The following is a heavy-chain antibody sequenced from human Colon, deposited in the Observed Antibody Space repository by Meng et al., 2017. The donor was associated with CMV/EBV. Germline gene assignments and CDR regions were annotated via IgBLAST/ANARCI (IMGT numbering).Heavy chain of an antibody. CDR1: GFTFSSYS. Sequence: GESLKISCAASGFTFSSYSMNWVRQAPGKGLEWVSSISSSSSYIYYADSVKGRFTISRDNAKNSLYLQMNSLRAEDTAVYYRARDFGVGATRGGAFDIWGQGTMVTVSS. V-gene: IGHV3-21*01. CDR3: ARDFGVGATRGGAFDI. CDR2: ISSSSSYI. D-gene: IGHD1-26*01. J-gene: IGHJ3*02.